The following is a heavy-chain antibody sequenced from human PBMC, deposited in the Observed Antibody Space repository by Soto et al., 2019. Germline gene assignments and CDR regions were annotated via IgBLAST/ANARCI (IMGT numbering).Heavy chain of an antibody. CDR3: ARVGTGSSTPLDI. Sequence: GGSLRLSCVASGFMFTISTMNWVRYAPGKGLEWVSSITSASDYIFYADSVKGRFTISRDNAKNSLYLQMNSLRAEDTAVYYCARVGTGSSTPLDIWGQGTMVTVSS. V-gene: IGHV3-21*01. D-gene: IGHD3-9*01. J-gene: IGHJ3*02. CDR1: GFMFTIST. CDR2: ITSASDYI.